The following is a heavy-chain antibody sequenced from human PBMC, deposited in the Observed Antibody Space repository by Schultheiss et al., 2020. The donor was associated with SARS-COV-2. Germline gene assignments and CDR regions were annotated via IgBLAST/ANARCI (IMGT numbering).Heavy chain of an antibody. Sequence: GGSLRLSCAASGFTFSSYWMHWVHQAPGKGLEFVASIRSSGRDIYYADSMQGRFTASRDNANNSLYLQMHSLRAEDTAVYYCVRDRSWWTPYNCFDLWGRGTLVTVSS. CDR1: GFTFSSYW. J-gene: IGHJ5*02. V-gene: IGHV3-21*01. D-gene: IGHD2-15*01. CDR2: IRSSGRDI. CDR3: VRDRSWWTPYNCFDL.